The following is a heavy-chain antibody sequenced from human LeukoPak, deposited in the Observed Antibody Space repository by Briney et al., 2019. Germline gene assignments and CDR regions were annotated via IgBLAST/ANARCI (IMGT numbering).Heavy chain of an antibody. CDR1: GGSISSSSYY. CDR2: IYYSGST. V-gene: IGHV4-39*07. D-gene: IGHD3-10*01. J-gene: IGHJ4*02. CDR3: AREADYYGSGSLGFDY. Sequence: PSETLSLTCTVSGGSISSSSYYWGWIRQPPGKGLEWIGSIYYSGSTYYNPSLKSRVTISVDTSKNQFSLKLSSVTAADTAVYYCAREADYYGSGSLGFDYWGQGTLVTVSS.